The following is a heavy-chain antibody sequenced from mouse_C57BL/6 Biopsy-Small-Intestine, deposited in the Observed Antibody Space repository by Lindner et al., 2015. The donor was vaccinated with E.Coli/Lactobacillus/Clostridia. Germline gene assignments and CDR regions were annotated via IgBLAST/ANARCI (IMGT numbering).Heavy chain of an antibody. CDR1: GYSFTDYN. CDR2: INPNYGTT. V-gene: IGHV1-39*01. J-gene: IGHJ1*03. Sequence: VQLQESGPELVKPGASVKISCKAFGYSFTDYNMNWVKKSNGKSLEWIGVINPNYGTTSYNQKFKGKATLTVDQSSSTAYMQLNSLTYEDSAVYYCARYYGNTYWYFDVWGTGTTVTVSS. CDR3: ARYYGNTYWYFDV. D-gene: IGHD1-1*01.